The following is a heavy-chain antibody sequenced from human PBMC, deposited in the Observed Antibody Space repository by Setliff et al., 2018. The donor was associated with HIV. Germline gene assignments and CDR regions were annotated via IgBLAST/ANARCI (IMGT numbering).Heavy chain of an antibody. Sequence: ASGFTFSSFAMNWVRQAPGKGLECVSGISNSGESTYYADSVKGRFTVSRDNSKNTLYLQMNSLRAEDTAVYYCAKRWGYDYVADAFDIWGQGTMVTV. J-gene: IGHJ3*02. CDR2: ISNSGEST. CDR3: AKRWGYDYVADAFDI. CDR1: GFTFSSFA. V-gene: IGHV3-23*01. D-gene: IGHD3-16*01.